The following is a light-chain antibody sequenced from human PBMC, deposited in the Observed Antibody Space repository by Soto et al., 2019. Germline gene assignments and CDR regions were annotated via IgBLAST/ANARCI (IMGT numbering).Light chain of an antibody. J-gene: IGKJ2*01. CDR3: QQYRSSPPST. V-gene: IGKV3-20*01. CDR2: GAS. Sequence: EIVLTQSPGTLSLSPGERATLSCRASQSVSSSYLAWYQQKPGQAPRPLIYGASSRATGIPDRFSGSGSGTDFTLTISRLEPEDFAVYYCQQYRSSPPSTFGQGTKPEI. CDR1: QSVSSSY.